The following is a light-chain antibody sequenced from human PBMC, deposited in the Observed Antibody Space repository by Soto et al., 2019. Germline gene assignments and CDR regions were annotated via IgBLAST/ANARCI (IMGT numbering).Light chain of an antibody. J-gene: IGKJ4*01. Sequence: EIVLTQSPGALSLSPGERATLSCGASRSVRSNSLAWYQQKPGQAPRLLIYGASSRATGVPDRFSGSGSGTDFTLTISRLEPEDFAVYHCQQYDTSPLTFGGGTKVEI. V-gene: IGKV3-20*01. CDR1: RSVRSNS. CDR2: GAS. CDR3: QQYDTSPLT.